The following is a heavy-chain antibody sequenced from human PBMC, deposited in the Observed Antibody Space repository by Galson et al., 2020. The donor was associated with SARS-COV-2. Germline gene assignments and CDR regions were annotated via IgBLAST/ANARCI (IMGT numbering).Heavy chain of an antibody. J-gene: IGHJ6*02. CDR1: GFTFNIYS. Sequence: GVLRLSCAASGFTFNIYSMNWVRQAPGKGLEWVSSISSIGSYIYYADSVKGRFTISRDNDNNSLYLQMNSLRAEDTAVYYCARSDYSDYGWGYGMDVWGQGTTVTVSS. CDR2: ISSIGSYI. V-gene: IGHV3-21*01. CDR3: ARSDYSDYGWGYGMDV. D-gene: IGHD4-17*01.